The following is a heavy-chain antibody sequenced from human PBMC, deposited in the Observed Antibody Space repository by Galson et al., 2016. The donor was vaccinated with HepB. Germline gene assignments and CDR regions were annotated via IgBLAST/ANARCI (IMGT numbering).Heavy chain of an antibody. V-gene: IGHV3-30*18. CDR3: AKDQGILRHFDWLTYDAFDM. CDR1: GFTFSKYA. CDR2: ISTNGISQ. J-gene: IGHJ3*02. Sequence: SLRLSCAASGFTFSKYALHWVRQAPGKGLEWVAVISTNGISQNYEDSVKGRFTVYRDSSKNTVDLQMNSLRPEDTAVYYCAKDQGILRHFDWLTYDAFDMWGQGTMVTVSS. D-gene: IGHD3-9*01.